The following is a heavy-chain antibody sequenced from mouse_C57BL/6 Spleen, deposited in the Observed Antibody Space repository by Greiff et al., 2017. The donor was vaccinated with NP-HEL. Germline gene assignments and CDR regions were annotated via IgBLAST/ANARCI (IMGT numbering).Heavy chain of an antibody. D-gene: IGHD6-2*01. V-gene: IGHV5-4*01. Sequence: DVKLVESGGGLVKPGGSLKLSCAASGFTFSSYAMSWVRQTPEKRLEWVATISDGGSYTYYPDNVKGRFTISRDNAKNNLYLQMSHLKSEDTAMYYCARDLLKPYYAMDYWGQGTSVTVSS. CDR2: ISDGGSYT. CDR3: ARDLLKPYYAMDY. J-gene: IGHJ4*01. CDR1: GFTFSSYA.